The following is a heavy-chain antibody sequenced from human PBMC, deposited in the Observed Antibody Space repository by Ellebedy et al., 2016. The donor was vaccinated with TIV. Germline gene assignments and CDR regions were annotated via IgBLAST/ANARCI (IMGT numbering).Heavy chain of an antibody. Sequence: GESLKISCAASGFTFSSYWMSWVRQAPGKGLEWVANIKQDGSEKYYVDSVKGRFTISRDNAKNSLYLQMNSLRAEATAVYYCARVYDSIDYWGQGTLVTVSS. D-gene: IGHD3-22*01. CDR2: IKQDGSEK. CDR1: GFTFSSYW. CDR3: ARVYDSIDY. V-gene: IGHV3-7*01. J-gene: IGHJ4*02.